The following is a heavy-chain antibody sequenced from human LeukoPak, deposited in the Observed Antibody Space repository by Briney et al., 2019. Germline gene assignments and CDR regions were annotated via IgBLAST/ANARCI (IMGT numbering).Heavy chain of an antibody. J-gene: IGHJ3*02. Sequence: ASVKVSCKASGGTFSSYAISWVRQAPGQGLEWIGGIIPIFGTANYAQKFQGRVTITADKSTSTAYMELSSLRSEDTAVYYCARATQYYYGSGSYGDAFDIWGQGTMVTVSS. CDR1: GGTFSSYA. CDR3: ARATQYYYGSGSYGDAFDI. V-gene: IGHV1-69*06. D-gene: IGHD3-10*01. CDR2: IIPIFGTA.